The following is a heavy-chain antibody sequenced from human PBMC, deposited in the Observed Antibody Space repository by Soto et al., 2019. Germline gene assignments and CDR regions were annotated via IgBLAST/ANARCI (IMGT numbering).Heavy chain of an antibody. CDR2: ISGSGGST. Sequence: PGGSLRLSCAAPGFTFSSYAMSWVRQAPGKGLEWVSAISGSGGSTYYADSVKGRFTISRDNSKNTLYLQMNSLRAEDTAVYYCATDLRASSSWPGPYYYGMDVWGQGTTVTVSS. CDR3: ATDLRASSSWPGPYYYGMDV. D-gene: IGHD6-13*01. J-gene: IGHJ6*02. V-gene: IGHV3-23*01. CDR1: GFTFSSYA.